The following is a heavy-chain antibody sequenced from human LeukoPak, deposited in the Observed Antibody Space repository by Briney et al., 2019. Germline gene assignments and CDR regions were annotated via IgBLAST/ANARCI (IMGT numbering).Heavy chain of an antibody. V-gene: IGHV3-30-3*02. Sequence: GGSLRLSCAASGFTFSSYAIHWVRQAPGKGLEWVAVISYDGSNKYYADSVKGRFTISRDNSKNTLYLQMNSLRVEDTAVYYCAKNRGAGSHYYYHMNVWGKGTTVTVSS. D-gene: IGHD1-26*01. CDR3: AKNRGAGSHYYYHMNV. CDR2: ISYDGSNK. J-gene: IGHJ6*03. CDR1: GFTFSSYA.